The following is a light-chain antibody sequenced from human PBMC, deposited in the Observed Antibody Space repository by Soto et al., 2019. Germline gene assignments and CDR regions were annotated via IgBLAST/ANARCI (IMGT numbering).Light chain of an antibody. Sequence: QTVLAQPPSVSGAPGQRVPISCTGRSSNIGAGYDVHWYQQSPGAAPKLLIYGNNNRPSGVPDRFSGSKSGTSASLAITGLQAEDESDYYCQSYDSSLSGSKVFGTGTKVTVL. CDR3: QSYDSSLSGSKV. CDR1: SSNIGAGYD. CDR2: GNN. J-gene: IGLJ1*01. V-gene: IGLV1-40*01.